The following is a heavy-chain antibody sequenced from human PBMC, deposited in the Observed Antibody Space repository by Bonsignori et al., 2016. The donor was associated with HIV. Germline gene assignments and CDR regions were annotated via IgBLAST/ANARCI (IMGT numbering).Heavy chain of an antibody. D-gene: IGHD1-26*01. J-gene: IGHJ4*02. CDR3: ARSGGPEGFDY. V-gene: IGHV3-66*01. Sequence: GESLKISCAASGFTVSSNYMSWVRQAPGKGLEWVSVIYSGGSTYYADSVKGRFTISRDNSKNTLYLQMNSLRAEDTAVYYCARSGGPEGFDYWGQGTLVTVSS. CDR1: GFTVSSNY. CDR2: IYSGGST.